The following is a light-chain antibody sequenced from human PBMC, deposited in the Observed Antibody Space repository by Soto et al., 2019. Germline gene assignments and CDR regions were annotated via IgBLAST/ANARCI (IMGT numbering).Light chain of an antibody. CDR2: KAS. Sequence: DIQMTQSPSTLSASVGDRVTITCRASQSISTWLAWYQQKPGKAPKLLIYKASSLEGGVPSRFSGSGSGTEFNITVSSLRPDDFGTYYCQQYNTYPLTFGGGTTVEIK. J-gene: IGKJ4*01. V-gene: IGKV1-5*03. CDR3: QQYNTYPLT. CDR1: QSISTW.